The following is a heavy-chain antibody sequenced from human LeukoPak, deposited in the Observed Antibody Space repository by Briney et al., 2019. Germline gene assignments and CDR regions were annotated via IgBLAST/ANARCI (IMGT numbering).Heavy chain of an antibody. CDR2: IYYSGST. V-gene: IGHV4-30-4*01. D-gene: IGHD2-15*01. J-gene: IGHJ4*02. Sequence: SETLSLTCTVSGGSISSGDYYWSWIRQPPGKGLEWIGYIYYSGSTYYNPSLKSRVTISVDTSKNQFSLKLSSVTAADTAVYYCATANFDCNGGSCYSYYFDYWGQGTLVTVSS. CDR3: ATANFDCNGGSCYSYYFDY. CDR1: GGSISSGDYY.